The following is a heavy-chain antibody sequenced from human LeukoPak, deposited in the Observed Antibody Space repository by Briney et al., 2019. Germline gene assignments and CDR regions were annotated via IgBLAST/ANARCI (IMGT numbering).Heavy chain of an antibody. D-gene: IGHD5-24*01. J-gene: IGHJ4*02. CDR2: IYHNGTT. CDR1: GGYISSYNW. V-gene: IGHV4-4*02. Sequence: PSETLSLTCAVSGGYISSYNWWSWVRQPTGKGLEWIGEIYHNGTTNYNPSLKSRVTISVDKSNNQFSLKVTSVAAADTAVYYCARGPRDYFEYWGQGALVTVSS. CDR3: ARGPRDYFEY.